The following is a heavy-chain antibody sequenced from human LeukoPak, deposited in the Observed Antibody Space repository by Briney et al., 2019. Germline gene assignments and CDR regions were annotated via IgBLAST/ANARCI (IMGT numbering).Heavy chain of an antibody. CDR1: GGSITSSSYY. Sequence: SETLSLTCTVSGGSITSSSYYWGWIRQPPGKGLQWIGSIYYSGSTYYNPSLKSRVTISVDTSKNQFSLKLSSVTATDTAVYYCAKRYCSSTTCYDDRGAFDYWGQGTLVTVSS. V-gene: IGHV4-39*07. D-gene: IGHD2-2*01. J-gene: IGHJ4*02. CDR2: IYYSGST. CDR3: AKRYCSSTTCYDDRGAFDY.